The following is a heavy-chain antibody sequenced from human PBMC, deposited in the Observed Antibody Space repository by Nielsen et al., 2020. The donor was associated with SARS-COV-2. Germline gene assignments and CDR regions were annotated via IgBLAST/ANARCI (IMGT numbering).Heavy chain of an antibody. CDR2: IWYDGSNK. J-gene: IGHJ3*02. V-gene: IGHV3-33*01. Sequence: VRQAPGKGLEWVAVIWYDGSNKYYADSVKGRFTISRDNSKNTLYLQMNSLRAEDTAVYYCARDGRLVRDAFDIWGQGTMVTVSS. CDR3: ARDGRLVRDAFDI. D-gene: IGHD6-19*01.